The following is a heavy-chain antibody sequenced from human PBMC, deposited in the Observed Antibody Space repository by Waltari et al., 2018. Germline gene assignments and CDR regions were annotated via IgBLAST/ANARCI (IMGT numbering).Heavy chain of an antibody. V-gene: IGHV5-10-1*03. CDR1: GYSFSGHW. CDR2: VGPGDSYT. J-gene: IGHJ4*02. Sequence: EVQLVQSGAEVKKPGESLRISCKGSGYSFSGHWINWVRQRPGKGLVWMGRVGPGDSYTNYSPSFQGHVTFSADKSISIAYLQWSSLKASDTAIYYCAREGTTPALDYWGQGTLVTVSS. CDR3: AREGTTPALDY. D-gene: IGHD4-17*01.